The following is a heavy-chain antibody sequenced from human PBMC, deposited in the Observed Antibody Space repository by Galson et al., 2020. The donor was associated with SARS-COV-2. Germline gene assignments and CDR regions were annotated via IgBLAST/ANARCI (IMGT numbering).Heavy chain of an antibody. V-gene: IGHV3-7*01. J-gene: IGHJ4*02. CDR1: GFTFSSYW. CDR3: VTCSGGSCNFDY. CDR2: IKQDGSEK. D-gene: IGHD2-15*01. Sequence: GESLKISCAASGFTFSSYWMSWVRQAPGKGLEWVANIKQDGSEKYYVDSVKGRFTISRDNAKNSLYLQMNSLRAEDTAVYYCVTCSGGSCNFDYWGQGTLVTVSS.